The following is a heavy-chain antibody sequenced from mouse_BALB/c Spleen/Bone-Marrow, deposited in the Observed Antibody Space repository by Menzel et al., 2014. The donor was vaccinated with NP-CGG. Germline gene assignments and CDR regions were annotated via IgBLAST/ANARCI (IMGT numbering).Heavy chain of an antibody. D-gene: IGHD1-1*01. J-gene: IGHJ2*01. CDR1: GYSFTSYY. Sequence: QVQLKDSGPELVKPGASVKISCKASGYSFTSYYIHWVKQRPGQGLEWIGWIFPGSGNTKYNEKFKGKATLTADTSSSTAYMQLSSLTSEDSAVYFCARRYGSSRYYFDYWGQGTTLTVSS. CDR2: IFPGSGNT. V-gene: IGHV1-66*01. CDR3: ARRYGSSRYYFDY.